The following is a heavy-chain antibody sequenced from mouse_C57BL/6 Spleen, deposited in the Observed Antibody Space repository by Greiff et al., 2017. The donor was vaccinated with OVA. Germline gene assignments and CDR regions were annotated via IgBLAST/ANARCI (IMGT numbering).Heavy chain of an antibody. J-gene: IGHJ3*01. Sequence: EVLLLESGEGLVKPGGSLKLSCAASGFTFSSYAMSWVRQTPEKRLEWVAYISSGGDYIYYADTVKGRFTISRDNARNTLYLQMSSLKAEDTAMYYCTREGGTTAPWFAYWGQGTLVTVSA. CDR1: GFTFSSYA. CDR2: ISSGGDYI. CDR3: TREGGTTAPWFAY. D-gene: IGHD1-2*01. V-gene: IGHV5-9-1*02.